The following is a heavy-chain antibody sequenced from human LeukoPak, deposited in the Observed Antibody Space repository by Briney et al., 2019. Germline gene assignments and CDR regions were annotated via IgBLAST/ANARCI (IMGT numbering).Heavy chain of an antibody. CDR3: ARLTTFDSSGYWVDTLYYFDY. CDR1: GGSISGTDLY. J-gene: IGHJ4*02. CDR2: INHSGST. V-gene: IGHV4-39*07. D-gene: IGHD3-22*01. Sequence: PSETLSLTCTVSGGSISGTDLYWGWIRQPPGKGLEWIGEINHSGSTNYNPSLKSRVTISVDTSKNQFSLKLSSVTAADTAVYYCARLTTFDSSGYWVDTLYYFDYWGQGTLVTVSS.